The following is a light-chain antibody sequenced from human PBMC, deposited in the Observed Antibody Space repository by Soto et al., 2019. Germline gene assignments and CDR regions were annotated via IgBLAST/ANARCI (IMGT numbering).Light chain of an antibody. CDR1: SSDVGGFNY. CDR2: EGS. CDR3: CSYAGSSAYV. J-gene: IGLJ1*01. Sequence: ALTQPASVSGSPGQSITISCTGTSSDVGGFNYVSWYQHHPGKAPKLMIYEGSKRPSGVSNRFSGSKSGNTASLTISGLQAEDEADYHCCSYAGSSAYVFGTGTKVTVL. V-gene: IGLV2-23*01.